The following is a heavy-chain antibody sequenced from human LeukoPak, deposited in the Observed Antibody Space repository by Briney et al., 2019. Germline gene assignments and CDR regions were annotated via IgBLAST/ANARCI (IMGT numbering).Heavy chain of an antibody. CDR2: ISNSDGNT. J-gene: IGHJ4*02. Sequence: QPGGSLRLSCIASGFTFSSYAMSWVRQAPGKGLEWASTISNSDGNTYYADSVKGRFTISRDNSKNTLYLLMNSLRAEDTAVYYCAIRKSGNAIDYWGQGTLVTVSS. CDR1: GFTFSSYA. D-gene: IGHD5-12*01. CDR3: AIRKSGNAIDY. V-gene: IGHV3-23*01.